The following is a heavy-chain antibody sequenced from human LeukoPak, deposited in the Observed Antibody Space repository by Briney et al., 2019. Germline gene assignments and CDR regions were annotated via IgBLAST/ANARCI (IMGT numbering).Heavy chain of an antibody. V-gene: IGHV4-34*01. CDR1: GGSFSGYY. CDR2: INHSGST. J-gene: IGHJ4*02. Sequence: SETLSLTCAVYGGSFSGYYWSWIRQPPGKGLKWIGEINHSGSTNYNPSLKSRVTISVDTSKNQFSLKLSSVTAADTAVYYCARLVPPNRRRYYFDYWGQGTLVTVSS. D-gene: IGHD6-13*01. CDR3: ARLVPPNRRRYYFDY.